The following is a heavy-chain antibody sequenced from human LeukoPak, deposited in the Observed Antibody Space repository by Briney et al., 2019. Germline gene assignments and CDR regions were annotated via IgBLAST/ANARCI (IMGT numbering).Heavy chain of an antibody. CDR2: INPNSGGT. CDR1: GYTFTAYY. D-gene: IGHD7-27*01. Sequence: ASVKVTCKASGYTFTAYYMHWVRQAPGQGLEWMGWINPNSGGTNYAQKFQGRVTMTRDTSISTAYMELSRLRSDDTAVYSCARGANWGTADYWGQGTLVTVSS. V-gene: IGHV1-2*02. J-gene: IGHJ4*02. CDR3: ARGANWGTADY.